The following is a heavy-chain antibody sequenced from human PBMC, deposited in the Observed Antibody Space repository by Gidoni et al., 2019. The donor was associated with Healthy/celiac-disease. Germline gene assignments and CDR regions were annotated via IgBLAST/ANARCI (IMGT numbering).Heavy chain of an antibody. V-gene: IGHV4-34*01. J-gene: IGHJ4*02. CDR3: ARGRPYLPNYYDSSGYGEGPDY. D-gene: IGHD3-22*01. CDR2: INHSGST. Sequence: GKGLEWIGEINHSGSTNYNPSLKSRVTISVDTSKNQFSLKLSSVTAADTAVYYCARGRPYLPNYYDSSGYGEGPDYWGQGTLVTVSS.